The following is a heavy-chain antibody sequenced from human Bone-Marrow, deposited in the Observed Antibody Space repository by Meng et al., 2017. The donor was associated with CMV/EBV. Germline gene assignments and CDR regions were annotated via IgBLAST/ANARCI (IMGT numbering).Heavy chain of an antibody. CDR1: GGSFSGYY. CDR2: INHSGST. J-gene: IGHJ4*02. V-gene: IGHV4-34*01. CDR3: ARSNTDIVVVPAATGLDY. D-gene: IGHD2-2*01. Sequence: GSLRLSCAVYGGSFSGYYWSWIRQPPGKGLEWIGEINHSGSTNYNPSLKSRVTISVDTSKNPFSLKLSSVTAADTAVYYCARSNTDIVVVPAATGLDYWGQGTLVTVSS.